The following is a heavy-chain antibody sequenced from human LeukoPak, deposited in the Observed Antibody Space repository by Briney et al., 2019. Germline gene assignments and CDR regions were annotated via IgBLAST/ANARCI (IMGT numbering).Heavy chain of an antibody. J-gene: IGHJ5*02. CDR1: GFTFSDYY. Sequence: GGSLRLSCAPSGFTFSDYYKSWIRQAPGKGLEWVSYISSSGSTIYYADSVKGRFTISRDNAKNSLYLQMNSLRAEDTAVYYCARETETNWFDPWGQGTLVTVSS. CDR3: ARETETNWFDP. D-gene: IGHD2-21*02. CDR2: ISSSGSTI. V-gene: IGHV3-11*01.